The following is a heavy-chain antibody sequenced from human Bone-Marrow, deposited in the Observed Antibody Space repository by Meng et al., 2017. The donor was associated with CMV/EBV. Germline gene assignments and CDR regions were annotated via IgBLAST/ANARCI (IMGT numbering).Heavy chain of an antibody. Sequence: GESLKISCAASGFTFRNYWMSWVRQAPGKGLEWVANMKHDGSEKYYVDSVKGRFTISRDNAKNSLYLQMNSLRAEDTAVYYCAREIAAAGIQFRAYYYYYGMDVWGQGTTVTVSS. V-gene: IGHV3-7*01. CDR1: GFTFRNYW. CDR2: MKHDGSEK. D-gene: IGHD6-13*01. CDR3: AREIAAAGIQFRAYYYYYGMDV. J-gene: IGHJ6*02.